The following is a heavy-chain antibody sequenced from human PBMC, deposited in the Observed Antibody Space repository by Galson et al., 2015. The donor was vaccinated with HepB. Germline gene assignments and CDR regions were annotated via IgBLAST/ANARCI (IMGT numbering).Heavy chain of an antibody. CDR1: GFTFSSYP. J-gene: IGHJ4*02. CDR3: ARGRTGATSYFDY. V-gene: IGHV3-30-3*01. Sequence: SLRLSCAASGFTFSSYPMHWVRQAPGKGLGWVAVISYDGSNKYYADSVKGRFTISRDNSKNTLYLQMNSLRAEDTAVYYCARGRTGATSYFDYWGQGTLVTVSS. CDR2: ISYDGSNK. D-gene: IGHD1-26*01.